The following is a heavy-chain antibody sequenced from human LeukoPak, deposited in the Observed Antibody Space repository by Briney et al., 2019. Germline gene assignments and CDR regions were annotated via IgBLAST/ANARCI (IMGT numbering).Heavy chain of an antibody. J-gene: IGHJ6*03. CDR1: GGTFSSYA. V-gene: IGHV1-69*05. CDR2: IIPIFGTA. D-gene: IGHD2-2*01. CDR3: ARGVVVPAATYYYYYMDV. Sequence: SVKVSCKASGGTFSSYAISWVRQAPGQGLEWMGGIIPIFGTANYAQKFQGRVTITTDESTSTAYMELSSLRSEDTAVHYCARGVVVPAATYYYYYMDVWGKGTTVTVSS.